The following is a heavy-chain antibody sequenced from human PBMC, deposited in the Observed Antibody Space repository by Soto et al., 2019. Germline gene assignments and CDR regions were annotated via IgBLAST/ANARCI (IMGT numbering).Heavy chain of an antibody. Sequence: EVQLLESGGGLVQPGGSLRLSCAASGFTFSSYAMSWVRQAPGKGLEWVSAISGSGGSTYYADSVKGRFTISRDNSKNKLYLQMNSLRAEDTAVYYGAKVDYYYYYGMDVWGQGTTVTVSS. CDR2: ISGSGGST. CDR3: AKVDYYYYYGMDV. J-gene: IGHJ6*02. V-gene: IGHV3-23*01. CDR1: GFTFSSYA.